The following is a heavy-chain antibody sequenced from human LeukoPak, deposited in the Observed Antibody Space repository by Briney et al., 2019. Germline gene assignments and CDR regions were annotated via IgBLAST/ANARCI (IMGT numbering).Heavy chain of an antibody. Sequence: PTGGSLRLSCAASGFTFSTYGMHWVRQAPGKGLGWGAFIRYDGNNKYYADSVKGRFTISRDNSKNMLYLEMKSLRPEDTAVYYCAKNGPDYIWGNYLDYWGQGTLVTVSS. CDR1: GFTFSTYG. CDR3: AKNGPDYIWGNYLDY. CDR2: IRYDGNNK. V-gene: IGHV3-30*02. J-gene: IGHJ4*02. D-gene: IGHD3-16*01.